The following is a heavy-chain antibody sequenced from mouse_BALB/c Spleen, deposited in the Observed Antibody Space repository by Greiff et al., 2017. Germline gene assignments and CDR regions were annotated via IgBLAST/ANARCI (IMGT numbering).Heavy chain of an antibody. D-gene: IGHD2-1*01. J-gene: IGHJ2*01. CDR2: INPDSSTI. V-gene: IGHV4-1*02. Sequence: EVQGVESGGGLVQPGGSLKLSCAASGFDFSRYWMSWVRQAPGKGLEWIGEINPDSSTINYTPSLKDKFIISRDNAKNTLYLQMSKVRSEDTALYYCARPGTRNSVFDYWGQGTTLTVSS. CDR1: GFDFSRYW. CDR3: ARPGTRNSVFDY.